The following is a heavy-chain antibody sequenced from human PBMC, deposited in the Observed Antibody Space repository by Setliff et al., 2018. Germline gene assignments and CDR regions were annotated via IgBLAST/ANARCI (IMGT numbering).Heavy chain of an antibody. CDR2: VYYSGAA. CDR1: GDSISAAS. V-gene: IGHV4-59*01. J-gene: IGHJ4*02. CDR3: ARGGTYRYFDY. Sequence: SETLSLTCNVSGDSISAASIMAWIRQPPGKGLELIGYVYYSGAAKYDPSLKSRVTMSVDTSKTQFSLKLNSMTTADTAVYYCARGGTYRYFDYWGQGTLVTVSS.